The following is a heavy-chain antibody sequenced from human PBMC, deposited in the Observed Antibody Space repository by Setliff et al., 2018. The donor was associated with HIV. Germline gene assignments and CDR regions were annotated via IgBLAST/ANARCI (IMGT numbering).Heavy chain of an antibody. J-gene: IGHJ3*02. D-gene: IGHD4-17*01. CDR3: ARPAVTTYDAFDI. CDR1: GFTFSNYV. Sequence: PGGSLRLSCAASGFTFSNYVMYWVRQAAGKGLEYVSAISTTGGLTSYADFVKGRFTISRDNSKNTLFLQMDSLRAEDTAVYYCARPAVTTYDAFDIWGQGTRVTVSS. CDR2: ISTTGGLT. V-gene: IGHV3-64*02.